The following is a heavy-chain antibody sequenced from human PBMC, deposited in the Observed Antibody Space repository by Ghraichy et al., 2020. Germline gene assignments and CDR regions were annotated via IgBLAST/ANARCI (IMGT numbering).Heavy chain of an antibody. CDR2: MYPGNSDT. V-gene: IGHV5-51*01. Sequence: GESLNISCEVSGYIFTSYWLGWVRQMPGRGLEWMGIMYPGNSDTSYSPSFQGQVTISADKSISTAYLQWSSLRASDSAIYYCARGRQGSSAFFDYWGQGTLVTVSS. CDR1: GYIFTSYW. D-gene: IGHD2-2*01. J-gene: IGHJ4*02. CDR3: ARGRQGSSAFFDY.